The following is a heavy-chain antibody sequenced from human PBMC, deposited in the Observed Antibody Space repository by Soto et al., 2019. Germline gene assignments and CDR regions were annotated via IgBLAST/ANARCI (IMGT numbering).Heavy chain of an antibody. Sequence: QVQLQQWGAGLLKPSETLSLTCAVSGGSFSGYYWSWIRQPPGKGLEWMGEINHSGSTNYNPSLKSRVTISVDTSKNQFSLKLSSVTAADTAVYYCARVRSSGWYRVKYYFDYWGQGTLVTVSS. CDR2: INHSGST. CDR3: ARVRSSGWYRVKYYFDY. J-gene: IGHJ4*02. V-gene: IGHV4-34*01. CDR1: GGSFSGYY. D-gene: IGHD6-19*01.